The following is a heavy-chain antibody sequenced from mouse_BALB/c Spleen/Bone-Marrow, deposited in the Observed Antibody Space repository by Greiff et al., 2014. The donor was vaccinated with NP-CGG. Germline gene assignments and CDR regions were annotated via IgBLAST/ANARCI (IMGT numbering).Heavy chain of an antibody. Sequence: EVQGVESGGGLVKPGGSLKLSCAASGFTFSSYTMSWVRQTPEKRLEWVATISSGGSYTYYPDSVKGRSTISRDNAKNTLYLQMSSLKSEDTAMYYCTRDTFYYGSSYGMDYWGQGTSVTVSA. V-gene: IGHV5-6-4*01. CDR1: GFTFSSYT. CDR3: TRDTFYYGSSYGMDY. D-gene: IGHD1-1*01. CDR2: ISSGGSYT. J-gene: IGHJ4*01.